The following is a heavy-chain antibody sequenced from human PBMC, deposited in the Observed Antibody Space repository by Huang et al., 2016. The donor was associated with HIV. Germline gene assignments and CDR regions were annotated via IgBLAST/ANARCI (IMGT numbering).Heavy chain of an antibody. CDR2: IKRDGSEK. CDR3: ARDYEKRGVVVIKGKAFDI. J-gene: IGHJ3*02. CDR1: GFTFSRYW. Sequence: EVQLVESGGGLVQPGGSLRLSCIASGFTFSRYWMSWVRQAPGEGLEGVANIKRDGSEKDYVDSVKGRCTISRDSAKNSLCLQMNSLRAEDTAVYHCARDYEKRGVVVIKGKAFDIWGQGTMVAVSS. D-gene: IGHD3-22*01. V-gene: IGHV3-7*01.